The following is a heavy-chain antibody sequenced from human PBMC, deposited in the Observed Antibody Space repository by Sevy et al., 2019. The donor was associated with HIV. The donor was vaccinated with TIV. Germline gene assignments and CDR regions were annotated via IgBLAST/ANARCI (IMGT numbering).Heavy chain of an antibody. V-gene: IGHV3-33*01. CDR3: ARDLEFYDYGDYGPAFMPDY. Sequence: GGSLRLSCAASGFTFSTYGMHWVRQAPGKGLEWVAVIWFDGSNTYYADSVKGRFTISRDIAKNTLHLQMNSRRAEDKVVYYCARDLEFYDYGDYGPAFMPDYWGQGTLVTVSS. J-gene: IGHJ4*02. CDR1: GFTFSTYG. CDR2: IWFDGSNT. D-gene: IGHD4-17*01.